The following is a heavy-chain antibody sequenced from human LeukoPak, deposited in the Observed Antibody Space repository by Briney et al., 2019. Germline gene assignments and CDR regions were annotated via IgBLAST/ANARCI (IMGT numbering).Heavy chain of an antibody. CDR3: ARELLGHGYNSGDFDY. V-gene: IGHV3-7*01. J-gene: IGHJ4*02. D-gene: IGHD5-24*01. Sequence: GGSLRLSCAASGFTFSSYWMNWVRQAPGKGLERVANIKQDGSEKYYVDSVKGRFTISRDNAKNSLYLQMNSLRAEDTAVYYCARELLGHGYNSGDFDYWGQGTLVTVSS. CDR1: GFTFSSYW. CDR2: IKQDGSEK.